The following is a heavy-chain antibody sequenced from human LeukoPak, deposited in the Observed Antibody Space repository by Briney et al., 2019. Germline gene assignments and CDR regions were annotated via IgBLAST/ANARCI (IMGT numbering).Heavy chain of an antibody. D-gene: IGHD1-26*01. J-gene: IGHJ4*02. Sequence: QSGGSLRLSCAASGFTFSSYGMHWVRQAPGKGLEWVAVISYDGSNKYYADSVKGRFTISRDNSKNTLYLQMNSLRAEDTAVYYCAKDGLQAGELLPWGQGTLVTVSS. V-gene: IGHV3-30*18. CDR3: AKDGLQAGELLP. CDR2: ISYDGSNK. CDR1: GFTFSSYG.